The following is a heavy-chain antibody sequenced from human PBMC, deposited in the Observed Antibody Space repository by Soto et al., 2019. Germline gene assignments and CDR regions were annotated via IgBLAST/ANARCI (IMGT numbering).Heavy chain of an antibody. V-gene: IGHV1-8*01. Sequence: QVQLVQSGAEVKKPGASVKVSCKASGYTSTSYDINWVRQATGQGLEWMGWMNPNSGNTGYAQKFQGRVTMTRSTSISTAYMELSSLTSEDTAVYYCATNPSMVLDAFDIWGQGTKVTVSS. J-gene: IGHJ3*02. CDR2: MNPNSGNT. CDR1: GYTSTSYD. CDR3: ATNPSMVLDAFDI. D-gene: IGHD2-8*01.